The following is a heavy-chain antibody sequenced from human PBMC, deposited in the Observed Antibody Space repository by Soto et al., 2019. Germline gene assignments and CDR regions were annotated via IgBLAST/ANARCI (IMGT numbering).Heavy chain of an antibody. D-gene: IGHD6-25*01. CDR1: GCSFINYW. V-gene: IGHV5-10-1*01. CDR2: IDPSDSYT. CDR3: TREMGRPPARGFDY. J-gene: IGHJ4*02. Sequence: GVPLRISWKGAGCSFINYWISWVRQMPGKGLEWMGRIDPSDSYTNYSPSFQGHVTISRDNAGNSLYLQMTSLRAEDTAVYYCTREMGRPPARGFDYWGQGTLVTVSS.